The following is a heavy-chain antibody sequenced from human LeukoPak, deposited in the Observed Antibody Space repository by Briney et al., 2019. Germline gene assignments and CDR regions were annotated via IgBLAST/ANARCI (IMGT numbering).Heavy chain of an antibody. V-gene: IGHV5-51*01. CDR1: GYSFTSYW. J-gene: IGHJ4*02. Sequence: GESLKISCKGSGYSFTSYWIGWVRQMPGKGLEWMGIIYPGDSDTTYSPSFQGQGPISADKSISTAYLQWSSLKASDTAMYYCARAWDYGSSYYFNYWGQGTLVTVSS. CDR3: ARAWDYGSSYYFNY. D-gene: IGHD3-10*01. CDR2: IYPGDSDT.